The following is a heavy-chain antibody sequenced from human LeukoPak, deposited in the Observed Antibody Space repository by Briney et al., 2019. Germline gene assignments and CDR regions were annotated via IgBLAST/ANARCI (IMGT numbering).Heavy chain of an antibody. J-gene: IGHJ6*03. Sequence: GGSLRLSCEAAGFIFSNYAMSWVRQAPGKGLEWVSYGGSGGSTYYADSVKGRFTVSRDSSKSTLYLQMDSLTAEDTAVYYCAKMRGQYYHSYFMDAWGKGTAVTVSS. CDR2: GGSGGST. V-gene: IGHV3-23*01. CDR3: AKMRGQYYHSYFMDA. CDR1: GFIFSNYA.